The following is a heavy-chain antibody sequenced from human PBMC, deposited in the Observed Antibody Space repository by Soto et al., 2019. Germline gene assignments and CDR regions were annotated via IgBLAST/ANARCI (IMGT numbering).Heavy chain of an antibody. Sequence: EVPLVESGGGLVQPGGSLRLSCAASGFTFSSYSMNWVRQAPGKGLEWVSYISSSSSTIYYADSVKGRFTISRDNAKNSLYLQMNSLRAEDTAVYYCARDEGEQEDYGMDVWGQGTTVTVSS. CDR3: ARDEGEQEDYGMDV. V-gene: IGHV3-48*01. CDR2: ISSSSSTI. D-gene: IGHD3-16*01. CDR1: GFTFSSYS. J-gene: IGHJ6*02.